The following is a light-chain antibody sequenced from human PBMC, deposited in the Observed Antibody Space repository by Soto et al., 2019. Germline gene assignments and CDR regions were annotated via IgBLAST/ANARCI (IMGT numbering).Light chain of an antibody. CDR2: DAS. J-gene: IGKJ1*01. CDR1: QSVSSY. CDR3: QQRSNWPPWT. Sequence: EIVLTQSPVTLSLSPGERATLSCTASQSVSSYLAWYQQKPGQAPRLLIYDASNRATGIPARFSGSGSGTDFTLTISSLEPEDFAVYYCQQRSNWPPWTFGQGTKVDIK. V-gene: IGKV3-11*01.